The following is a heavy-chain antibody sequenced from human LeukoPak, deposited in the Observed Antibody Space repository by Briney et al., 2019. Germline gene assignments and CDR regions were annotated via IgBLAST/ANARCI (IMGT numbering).Heavy chain of an antibody. CDR3: ARVSWNYALVY. D-gene: IGHD1-7*01. J-gene: IGHJ4*02. V-gene: IGHV3-48*01. Sequence: GGSLRLSCAASGFTFSSYSMNWVRQAPGKGLEWVSYISSSSSTIYYADSVKGRFTISRDNAKNSLYLQMNSLRAEDTAVYYCARVSWNYALVYWGQGTLVTVSS. CDR1: GFTFSSYS. CDR2: ISSSSSTI.